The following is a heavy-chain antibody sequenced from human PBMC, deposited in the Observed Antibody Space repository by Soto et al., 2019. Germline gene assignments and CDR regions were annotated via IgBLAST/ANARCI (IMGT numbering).Heavy chain of an antibody. CDR3: AREGVVVVAATLANWFDP. Sequence: SQTLSLTCAISGDSVSSSSAAWNWIRQSPSRGLEWLGRTYYRSKWYNDYAVSVKSRITINPDTSKNQFSLQLNSVTPEDTAVYYCAREGVVVVAATLANWFDPWGQGTLVTVSS. CDR2: TYYRSKWYN. CDR1: GDSVSSSSAA. V-gene: IGHV6-1*01. D-gene: IGHD2-15*01. J-gene: IGHJ5*02.